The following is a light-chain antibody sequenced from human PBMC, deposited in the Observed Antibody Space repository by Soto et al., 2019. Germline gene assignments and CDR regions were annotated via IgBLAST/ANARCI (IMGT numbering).Light chain of an antibody. CDR2: AAS. J-gene: IGKJ1*01. V-gene: IGKV1-39*01. CDR1: QSISNH. Sequence: DIQMTQSPSSLSASVEDRVIITCRASQSISNHLNWYQQKPGKAPKLLIFAASSLQSGVPSRFSGNRSGPELNIPIRSMQPEDFANYYGKQSYSRPPTFGQGTKVDIK. CDR3: KQSYSRPPT.